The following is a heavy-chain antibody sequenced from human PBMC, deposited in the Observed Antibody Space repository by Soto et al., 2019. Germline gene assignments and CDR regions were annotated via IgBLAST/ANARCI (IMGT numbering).Heavy chain of an antibody. CDR3: AKDHASGQGSFDS. CDR1: GFTFNIYG. V-gene: IGHV3-30*18. Sequence: GGSLRLSCAASGFTFNIYGMNWVRQAPDKGLEWVALISYDGSNQYYADSVKGRFTISRDNSKNTLFLQMNSLRADDTAVYYCAKDHASGQGSFDSWGQGTLVTVSS. CDR2: ISYDGSNQ. J-gene: IGHJ4*02.